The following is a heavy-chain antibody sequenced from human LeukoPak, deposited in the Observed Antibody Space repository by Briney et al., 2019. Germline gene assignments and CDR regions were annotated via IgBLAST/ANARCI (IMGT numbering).Heavy chain of an antibody. Sequence: SETLSLTCAVYGGSFSGYYWSWIRQPPGKGLEWIGEINHSGSTNYNPSLKSRVTISVDTSKNQFSLKLSSVTAADTAVYYCARHRAMYYYGSGSYSNYYYMDVWGKGTTVTISS. CDR1: GGSFSGYY. J-gene: IGHJ6*03. CDR2: INHSGST. D-gene: IGHD3-10*01. V-gene: IGHV4-34*01. CDR3: ARHRAMYYYGSGSYSNYYYMDV.